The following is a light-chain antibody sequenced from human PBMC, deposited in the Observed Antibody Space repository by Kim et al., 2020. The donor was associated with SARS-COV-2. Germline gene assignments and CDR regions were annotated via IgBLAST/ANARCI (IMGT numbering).Light chain of an antibody. J-gene: IGLJ1*01. Sequence: PGKTARITCGGNNIGSESVHWYQQKPGQAPVLVIYYDSDRPSGIPERFSGSNSGNTATLTISRVEAGDEADYYCQVWDSSSDHPYVFGTGTKVTVL. CDR1: NIGSES. CDR2: YDS. CDR3: QVWDSSSDHPYV. V-gene: IGLV3-21*04.